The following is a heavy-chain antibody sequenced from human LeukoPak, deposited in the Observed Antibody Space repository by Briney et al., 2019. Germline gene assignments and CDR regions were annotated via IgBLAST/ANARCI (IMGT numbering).Heavy chain of an antibody. D-gene: IGHD2/OR15-2a*01. J-gene: IGHJ6*03. CDR2: ISSKSKSI. CDR3: ARDGSPTIFYYYMDV. V-gene: IGHV3-48*01. Sequence: GGSLRLSCAASGFTFSEYSMNGGHQAPGKGLEWVSYISSKSKSIYYADSVKGRFTISRDNGKNSLSLQMNSLTAEDTAMYYCARDGSPTIFYYYMDVWGKGTTVTVSS. CDR1: GFTFSEYS.